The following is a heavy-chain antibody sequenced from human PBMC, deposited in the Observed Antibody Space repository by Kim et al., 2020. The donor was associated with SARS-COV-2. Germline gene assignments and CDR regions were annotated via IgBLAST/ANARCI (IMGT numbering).Heavy chain of an antibody. CDR2: ISWNSGSI. V-gene: IGHV3-9*01. CDR3: AKETSPRYYYYGMDV. CDR1: GFTFDDYA. D-gene: IGHD1-7*01. Sequence: GGSLRLSCAASGFTFDDYAMHWVRQAPGKGLEWVSGISWNSGSIGYADSVKGRFTISRDNAKNSLYLQMNSLRAEDTALYYCAKETSPRYYYYGMDVWGQGTTVTVSS. J-gene: IGHJ6*02.